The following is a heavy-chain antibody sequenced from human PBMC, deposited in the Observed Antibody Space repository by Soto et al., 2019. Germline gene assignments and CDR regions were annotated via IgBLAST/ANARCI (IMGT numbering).Heavy chain of an antibody. V-gene: IGHV4-59*01. J-gene: IGHJ4*02. D-gene: IGHD6-19*01. Sequence: QVQLQESGPGLVKPSETLSLTCTVSGASISVYSWSWIRQPPGKGLEWIGYIYYSGSTNYNPSLKSRDAISVDTSKNQVSLKLSSVTAADTSLYYCARSTDSSGWRFDYCGQGTQVTVSS. CDR1: GASISVYS. CDR2: IYYSGST. CDR3: ARSTDSSGWRFDY.